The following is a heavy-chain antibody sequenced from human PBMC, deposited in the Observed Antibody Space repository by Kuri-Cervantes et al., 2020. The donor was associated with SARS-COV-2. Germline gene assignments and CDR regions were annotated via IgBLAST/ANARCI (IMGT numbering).Heavy chain of an antibody. V-gene: IGHV3-74*01. CDR1: GFTFSNYW. CDR3: ARAFLRGGSDY. D-gene: IGHD1-26*01. Sequence: GESLKISCEASGFTFSNYWMHWVRQAPGKGLVWVSRTNTDGSSTSYADSVKGRFTISRDNAKNTLYLQMNSLRAEDTAVYYRARAFLRGGSDYWGQGTLVTVSS. J-gene: IGHJ4*02. CDR2: TNTDGSST.